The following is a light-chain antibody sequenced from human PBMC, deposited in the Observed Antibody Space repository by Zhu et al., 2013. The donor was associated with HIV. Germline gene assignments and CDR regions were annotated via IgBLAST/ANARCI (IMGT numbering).Light chain of an antibody. J-gene: IGLJ2*01. CDR2: EVS. V-gene: IGLV2-14*01. CDR1: SGDIGTYNF. Sequence: QSALTQPASVSGSLGQSTTISCTGTSGDIGTYNFVSWYQHHPDRAPKLVIFEVSNRPSGISNRFSGSKSGNTASLTISGLQAEDEADYYCTSYTSRSTVVFGGGTKLTVL. CDR3: TSYTSRSTVV.